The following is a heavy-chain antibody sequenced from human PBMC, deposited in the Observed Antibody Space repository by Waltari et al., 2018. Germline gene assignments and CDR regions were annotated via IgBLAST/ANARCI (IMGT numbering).Heavy chain of an antibody. CDR1: GFTFSDYS. D-gene: IGHD2-21*01. V-gene: IGHV3-21*01. CDR2: CGSGDYM. Sequence: EVQLVESGGGLVNPGGSLRLSCAASGFTFSDYSMTWVRQAPGKGLVCVPSCGSGDYMLDADSMKGRFIISRDNAKTSLYLQMNGLRGEDTAVYYCARVIVYSDSPVCDFWGQGTLVIVSS. CDR3: ARVIVYSDSPVCDF. J-gene: IGHJ4*01.